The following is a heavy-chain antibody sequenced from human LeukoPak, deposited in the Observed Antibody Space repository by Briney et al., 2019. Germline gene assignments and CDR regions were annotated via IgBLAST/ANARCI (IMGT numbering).Heavy chain of an antibody. CDR1: GFTFSSYA. J-gene: IGHJ2*01. CDR3: ARSKTPHSSGPDL. V-gene: IGHV3-23*01. D-gene: IGHD3-10*01. Sequence: GGSLRLSCAASGFTFSSYAMSWVRQAPGKGLEWVSAISGSGGSTYYADSVKGRFAISRDNSKNTLYLQMNSLRAEDTAVYYCARSKTPHSSGPDLWGRGTLVTVSS. CDR2: ISGSGGST.